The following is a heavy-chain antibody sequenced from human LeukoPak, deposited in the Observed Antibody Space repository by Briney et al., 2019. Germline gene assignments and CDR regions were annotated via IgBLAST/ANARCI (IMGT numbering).Heavy chain of an antibody. J-gene: IGHJ3*02. V-gene: IGHV4-34*01. CDR2: INHSGST. CDR1: GGSFNGYY. CDR3: ARVDTRWLQPRQAFDI. Sequence: SETLYLICAVYGGSFNGYYWSWIRQPPGKELEGIGEINHSGSTNYKPSLKSRVTISVDTSKNQFSLKLSSVTAADTAVYYCARVDTRWLQPRQAFDIWGQGTMVTVSS. D-gene: IGHD5-24*01.